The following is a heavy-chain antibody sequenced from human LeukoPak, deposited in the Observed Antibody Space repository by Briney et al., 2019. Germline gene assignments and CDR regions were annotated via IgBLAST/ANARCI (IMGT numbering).Heavy chain of an antibody. Sequence: ETLSLTCTVSGGSISSGDYYWSWIRQSPGKGLEWVAHINSDGSEKNYVDSVKGRFTISRDNARNSQFLQMNSLRAEDTAVYYCASGGGWVFNNWGQGTLVTVSS. CDR1: GGSISSGDYY. J-gene: IGHJ4*02. V-gene: IGHV3-7*01. CDR2: INSDGSEK. D-gene: IGHD6-19*01. CDR3: ASGGGWVFNN.